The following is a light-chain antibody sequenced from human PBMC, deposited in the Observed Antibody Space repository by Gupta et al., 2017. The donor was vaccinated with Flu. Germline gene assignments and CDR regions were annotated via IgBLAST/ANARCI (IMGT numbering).Light chain of an antibody. V-gene: IGKV1-27*01. CDR3: QKEGGAPFT. CDR1: QDIDSD. J-gene: IGKJ4*01. CDR2: GAS. Sequence: PSFLSASVGQRVTITCRASQDIDSDVAWYQQKPGEGPKLLIYGASSLHSGVPSSFSGSKSEADYTLTISNLQPEDVATYFCQKEGGAPFTLGRGTKVEIK.